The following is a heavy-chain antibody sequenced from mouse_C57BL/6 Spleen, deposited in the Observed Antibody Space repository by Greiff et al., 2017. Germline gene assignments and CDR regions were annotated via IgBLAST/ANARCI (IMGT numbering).Heavy chain of an antibody. J-gene: IGHJ2*01. V-gene: IGHV14-3*01. CDR2: IDPANGNT. CDR1: GFNIKNTY. CDR3: ARSIYYGNMYYFDF. Sequence: EVQLQESVAELVRPGASVKLSCTASGFNIKNTYMHWVKQRPEQGLEWIGRIDPANGNTKYAPKIQGKATITADTTSNTAYLQLSSLTSEDTAIYYCARSIYYGNMYYFDFWGQGTTLTVSS. D-gene: IGHD2-1*01.